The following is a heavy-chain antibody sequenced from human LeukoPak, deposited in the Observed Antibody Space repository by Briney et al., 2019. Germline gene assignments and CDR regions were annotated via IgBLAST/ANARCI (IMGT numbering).Heavy chain of an antibody. CDR1: GFTFSSYW. CDR2: INSDGSST. J-gene: IGHJ3*02. D-gene: IGHD3-3*01. Sequence: GGSLRLSCAASGFTFSSYWMHWVRQAPGKGLVWVSRINSDGSSTSYADSVKGRFTISRDNAKNTLYLQMNSLRAEDTAVYYCAKDSSDYDFWSGPFDIWGQGTMVTVSS. CDR3: AKDSSDYDFWSGPFDI. V-gene: IGHV3-74*01.